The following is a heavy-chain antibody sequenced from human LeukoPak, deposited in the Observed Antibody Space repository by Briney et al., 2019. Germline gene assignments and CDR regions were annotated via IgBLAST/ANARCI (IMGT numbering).Heavy chain of an antibody. CDR1: GGSISSHY. V-gene: IGHV4-59*11. Sequence: PSETLSLTCTVSGGSISSHYWSWIRQPPGKGLEWIGYIYYNGNTNYNPSLKRRVTMSVDTYRTQFSLKLPSVTAADTVVCCCASLVYWGQGALVTVSS. CDR3: ASLVY. CDR2: IYYNGNT. J-gene: IGHJ4*02.